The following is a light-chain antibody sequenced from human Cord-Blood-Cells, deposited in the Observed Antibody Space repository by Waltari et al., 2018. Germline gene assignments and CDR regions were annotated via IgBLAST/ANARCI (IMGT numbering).Light chain of an antibody. CDR3: QQSYSTPLT. CDR1: QRISSY. V-gene: IGKV1-39*01. CDR2: AAS. Sequence: DIQMTQSPSSLSASVGDRVTITCLASQRISSYVNWYQQKPGKAPKLLIYAASSLQSGVPSRFSGIGSGTDFTLTISSLQPEDFATYYCQQSYSTPLTFGGGTKVEIK. J-gene: IGKJ4*01.